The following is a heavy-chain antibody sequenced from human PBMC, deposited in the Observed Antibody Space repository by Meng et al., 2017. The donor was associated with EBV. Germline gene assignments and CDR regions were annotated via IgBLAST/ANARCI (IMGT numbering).Heavy chain of an antibody. CDR2: IYYTGST. J-gene: IGHJ5*02. V-gene: IGHV4-61*01. Sequence: QVQLQESGPGLVKSSVTVSRSCPVSGGSVNNESYYWGWIRQPPGKGLEYIGYIYYTGSTNYNSSLKSRVTISLDKSKNQFSLKLTSLTAADTAIYYCARGDYTNYPRWFDPWGQGTLVTVSS. CDR3: ARGDYTNYPRWFDP. D-gene: IGHD4-11*01. CDR1: GGSVNNESYY.